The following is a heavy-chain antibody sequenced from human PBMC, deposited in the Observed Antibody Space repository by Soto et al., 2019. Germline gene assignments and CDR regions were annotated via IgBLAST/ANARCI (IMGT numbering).Heavy chain of an antibody. J-gene: IGHJ3*02. Sequence: ASVKVSCKASGYSFTSYAMHWVRQAPGQRLEWMGWINAGNGNTKYSQRFQGRVAITRDASASTAYMELSSLRSEDTAVYYCASPARSYFGDRLAIWGQGTMVTVSS. CDR3: ASPARSYFGDRLAI. CDR1: GYSFTSYA. D-gene: IGHD2-21*01. V-gene: IGHV1-3*01. CDR2: INAGNGNT.